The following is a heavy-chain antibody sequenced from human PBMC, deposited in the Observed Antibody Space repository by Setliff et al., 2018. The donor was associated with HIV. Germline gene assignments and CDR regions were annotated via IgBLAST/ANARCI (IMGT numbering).Heavy chain of an antibody. CDR2: INHDRTT. CDR1: GGSISSDDHY. CDR3: ARAGMGALRSLFDY. J-gene: IGHJ4*02. D-gene: IGHD1-26*01. V-gene: IGHV4-30-4*01. Sequence: SETLSLTCTVSGGSISSDDHYWSWIRQPPGKGLEWIGEINHDRTTNYNPSLKSRVTISVDTSKNQFSLKLTSVTAADTAIYYCARAGMGALRSLFDYWGQGTLVTVSS.